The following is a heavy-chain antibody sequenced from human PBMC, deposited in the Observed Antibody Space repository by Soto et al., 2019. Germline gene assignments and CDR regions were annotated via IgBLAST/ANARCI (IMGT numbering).Heavy chain of an antibody. D-gene: IGHD3-10*01. CDR1: GYIFTDHC. CDR3: ARRLYGSGSFPSPNWFDP. V-gene: IGHV5-51*01. CDR2: ICPGYSNI. Sequence: GESLKISCKGSGYIFTDHCIVWVRQMAGKGLEWVGIICPGYSNIIYSPSVQGQVTISADKSISTAYLQWSSLKASDTAMYYCARRLYGSGSFPSPNWFDPWGQGTLVTVSS. J-gene: IGHJ5*02.